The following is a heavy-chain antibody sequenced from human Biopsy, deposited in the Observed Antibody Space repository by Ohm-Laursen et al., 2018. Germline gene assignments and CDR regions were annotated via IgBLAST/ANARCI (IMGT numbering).Heavy chain of an antibody. CDR1: GGSFTGHY. CDR3: ARGSNEYGGLYFPH. V-gene: IGHV4-59*11. D-gene: IGHD4-23*01. Sequence: SQTLSLTCTVSGGSFTGHYWTWIRQPPGKGLEWIGHISHTGYTSYKSSLKSRVTISLDTSRKHFSLRLTSLAAADTAVYYCARGSNEYGGLYFPHWGQNAGHRLL. J-gene: IGHJ1*01. CDR2: ISHTGYT.